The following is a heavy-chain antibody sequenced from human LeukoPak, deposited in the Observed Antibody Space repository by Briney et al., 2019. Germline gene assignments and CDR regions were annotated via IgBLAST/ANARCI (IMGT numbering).Heavy chain of an antibody. Sequence: GGSLRLSCAASGNYWMHWVRQAPGKGLEWVAVISYDGSNEYHADSVKGRFTISRDNSKNTLYLQMNSLRAEDTAVYYCAKDLRAVAGIPQLGDYWGQGTLVSVSS. J-gene: IGHJ4*02. D-gene: IGHD6-19*01. CDR1: GNYW. CDR3: AKDLRAVAGIPQLGDY. CDR2: ISYDGSNE. V-gene: IGHV3-30*18.